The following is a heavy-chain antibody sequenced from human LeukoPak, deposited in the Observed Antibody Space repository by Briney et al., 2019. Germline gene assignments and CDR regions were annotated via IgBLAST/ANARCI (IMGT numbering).Heavy chain of an antibody. V-gene: IGHV3-53*01. CDR1: GFTVSSNY. Sequence: GGSLRLSCAASGFTVSSNYMSWVRQAPGKGLEWVSVIYSGGSTYYADSVKGRFTISRDNSKNTLYLQMNSLRAEDTAVYYCAREAGQQLGAFDIWGQGTMVTVSS. J-gene: IGHJ3*02. CDR2: IYSGGST. CDR3: AREAGQQLGAFDI. D-gene: IGHD6-13*01.